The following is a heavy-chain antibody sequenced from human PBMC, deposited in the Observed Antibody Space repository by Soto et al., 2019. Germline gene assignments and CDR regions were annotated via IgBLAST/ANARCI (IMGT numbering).Heavy chain of an antibody. CDR1: GFTFSSYA. J-gene: IGHJ6*02. Sequence: SLRLSCAASGFTFSSYAMHWVRQAPGKGLEGVAVISYDGSNKYYADSVKGRFTISRDNSKNTLYLQMNSLRAEDTAVYYCAREVSLYYYGMDVWGQGXTVTVYS. V-gene: IGHV3-30-3*01. D-gene: IGHD3-16*02. CDR3: AREVSLYYYGMDV. CDR2: ISYDGSNK.